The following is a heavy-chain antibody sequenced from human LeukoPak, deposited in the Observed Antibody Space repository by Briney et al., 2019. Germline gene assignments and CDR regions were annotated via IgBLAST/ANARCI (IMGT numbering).Heavy chain of an antibody. CDR3: TTTGARWLQLNDY. CDR2: IKSKTDGGTT. J-gene: IGHJ4*02. V-gene: IGHV3-15*01. Sequence: GGSLRLSCAASGFSFSDFGMHWVRQAPGKGLEWVGRIKSKTDGGTTDYAAPVKGRFTISRDDSKNTLYLQMNSLKTEDTAVYYCTTTGARWLQLNDYWGQGTLVTVSS. D-gene: IGHD5-24*01. CDR1: GFSFSDFG.